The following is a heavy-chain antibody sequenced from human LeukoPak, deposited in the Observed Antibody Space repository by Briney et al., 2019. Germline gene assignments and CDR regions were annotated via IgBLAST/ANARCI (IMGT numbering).Heavy chain of an antibody. CDR1: GFTFSSYW. J-gene: IGHJ4*02. CDR3: ARGYYYDSSGYYY. Sequence: GGSLRLSCAASGFTFSSYWMSWVRQAPGKGLEWVANIKQDGSEKYYVDSVKGRFTISRDNAKNSLYLQMNSLRAEDMAVYYCARGYYYDSSGYYYWGQGTLVTVSS. V-gene: IGHV3-7*03. CDR2: IKQDGSEK. D-gene: IGHD3-22*01.